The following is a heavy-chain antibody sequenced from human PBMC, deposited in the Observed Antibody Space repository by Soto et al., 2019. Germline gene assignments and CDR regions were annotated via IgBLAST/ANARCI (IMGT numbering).Heavy chain of an antibody. Sequence: GGSLRLSCAASGFTFSHAWMSWVRQAPGKGLEWVGRIKSKTDGETKDYGAPVRGRFTISRDDSKDTLYLQMNSLRIEDTAVYYCCVVKRRDQYSTSDYWFDPWGPGTLVTVSS. V-gene: IGHV3-15*01. CDR2: IKSKTDGETK. CDR1: GFTFSHAW. CDR3: CVVKRRDQYSTSDYWFDP. D-gene: IGHD2-15*01. J-gene: IGHJ5*02.